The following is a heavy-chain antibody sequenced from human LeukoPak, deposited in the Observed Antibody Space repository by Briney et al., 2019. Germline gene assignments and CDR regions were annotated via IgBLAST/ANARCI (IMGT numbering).Heavy chain of an antibody. J-gene: IGHJ4*02. CDR2: IIPIFGTA. V-gene: IGHV1-69*06. Sequence: SVTVSCKASGGTFSSYAISWVRQPPGQGLEWVGGIIPIFGTANYAQKFQGRVTITADKSTSTAYMELSSLRSEDTAVYYCARDVCSGGSCYSAFDYWGQGTLVTVSS. CDR3: ARDVCSGGSCYSAFDY. D-gene: IGHD2-15*01. CDR1: GGTFSSYA.